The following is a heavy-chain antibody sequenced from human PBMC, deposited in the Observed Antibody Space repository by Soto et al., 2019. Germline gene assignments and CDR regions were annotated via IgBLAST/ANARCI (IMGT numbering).Heavy chain of an antibody. D-gene: IGHD2-2*01. CDR3: AKDTSSSPYYMDV. J-gene: IGHJ6*03. CDR1: GFTFSNFA. V-gene: IGHV3-23*01. CDR2: ISGSTGTT. Sequence: EVQVLESGGGSVQPGGSLRLSCAASGFTFSNFAMSWVRHATGKGLEWVSEISGSTGTTYYADSVKGRFIISRDNSKNTVHLQMNRLRADDTAVYYCAKDTSSSPYYMDVWGKGTAVNFSS.